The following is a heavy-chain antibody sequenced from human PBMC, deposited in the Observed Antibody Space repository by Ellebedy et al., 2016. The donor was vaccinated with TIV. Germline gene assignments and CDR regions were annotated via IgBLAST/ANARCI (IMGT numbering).Heavy chain of an antibody. CDR1: GYTLTELS. CDR2: FDPEDGET. CDR3: ASIERGTTDAFDI. J-gene: IGHJ3*02. V-gene: IGHV1-24*01. Sequence: AASVKVSCKVSGYTLTELSMHWVRQAPGKGLEWMGGFDPEDGETIYAQKFQGRVTMTEDTSTDTAYMELSSLRSEDTAVYYCASIERGTTDAFDIWGQGTMVTVSS. D-gene: IGHD1-1*01.